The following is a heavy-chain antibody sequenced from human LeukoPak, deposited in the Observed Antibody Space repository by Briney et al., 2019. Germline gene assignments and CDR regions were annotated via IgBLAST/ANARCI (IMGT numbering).Heavy chain of an antibody. D-gene: IGHD3-3*01. CDR3: ARVAIDYDFWSGYPPYYFDY. CDR1: GGSISSYY. Sequence: PSETLSLTCTVSGGSISSYYWSWIRQPPGKGLEWIGYIYYSGSTNYNPSLKSRVTISVDTSKNQFSLKLSSVTPADTAVYYCARVAIDYDFWSGYPPYYFDYWGQGTLVTVSS. J-gene: IGHJ4*02. V-gene: IGHV4-59*01. CDR2: IYYSGST.